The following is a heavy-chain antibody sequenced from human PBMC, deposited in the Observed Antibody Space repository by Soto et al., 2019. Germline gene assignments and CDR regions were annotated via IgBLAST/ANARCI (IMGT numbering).Heavy chain of an antibody. CDR3: ARSRYSGSYFFDY. Sequence: SETLSLTCTVSCGSISSGDYYWSWIGQPPGKGLEWIANIHYSGSTYYNPSLKGRVTISVDTSKNQFSLKLSSVTAADTAVYYCARSRYSGSYFFDYWGQGILVTSPQ. J-gene: IGHJ4*02. CDR1: CGSISSGDYY. D-gene: IGHD1-26*01. V-gene: IGHV4-30-4*01. CDR2: IHYSGST.